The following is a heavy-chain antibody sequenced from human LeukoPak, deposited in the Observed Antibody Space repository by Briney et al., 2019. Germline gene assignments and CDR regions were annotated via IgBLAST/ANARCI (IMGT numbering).Heavy chain of an antibody. D-gene: IGHD2-15*01. CDR2: ISYDGSNK. Sequence: SCKASGGTFSSYAISWVRQAPGKGLEWVAVISYDGSNKYYADSVKGRFTISRDNSKNTLYLQMNSLRAEDTAVYYCARAGATRVGYYYYYMDVWGKGTTVTVSS. CDR1: GGTFSSYA. V-gene: IGHV3-30-3*01. J-gene: IGHJ6*03. CDR3: ARAGATRVGYYYYYMDV.